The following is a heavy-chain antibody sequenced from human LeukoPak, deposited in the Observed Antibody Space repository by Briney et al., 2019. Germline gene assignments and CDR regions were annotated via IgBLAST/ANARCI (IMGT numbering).Heavy chain of an antibody. J-gene: IGHJ4*03. D-gene: IGHD3-10*01. CDR3: ARGGYYGGSGTYGFFDY. V-gene: IGHV7-4-1*02. Sequence: ASVNVSCKGSGYKFISYAMNWVRQAPGQGPEWTGWINTDTGNPTYARGFTGQYVFSVDTSVTTAYLQINSLRTEDTAVYYCARGGYYGGSGTYGFFDYWGQGSLVTVSS. CDR1: GYKFISYA. CDR2: INTDTGNP.